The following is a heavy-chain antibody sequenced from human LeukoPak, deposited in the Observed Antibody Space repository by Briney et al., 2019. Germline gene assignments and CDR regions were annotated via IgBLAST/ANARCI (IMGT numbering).Heavy chain of an antibody. V-gene: IGHV5-51*01. CDR3: ARLPSMVRGIYLDY. D-gene: IGHD3-10*01. J-gene: IGHJ4*02. Sequence: GESLKISCKDSGDRFTYYWIGWVRQMPGKGLEWMGSIYPRDSDTRYSPSFQGQVTISADTSINTAYLQWSSLKASDTAIYYCARLPSMVRGIYLDYWGQGTLVTVSS. CDR2: IYPRDSDT. CDR1: GDRFTYYW.